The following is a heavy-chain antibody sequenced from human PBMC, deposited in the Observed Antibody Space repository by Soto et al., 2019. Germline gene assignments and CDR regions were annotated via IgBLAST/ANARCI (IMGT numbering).Heavy chain of an antibody. CDR3: AKRPNYDFWSGYYSQFDS. CDR2: ISGSGGST. D-gene: IGHD3-3*01. Sequence: GGSLRLSCAASGFTFSSYAMTWVRQAPGKGLEWVSAISGSGGSTYYADSVKGRFTISRDNSKNTLYLQMNSLRAEDTAVYYCAKRPNYDFWSGYYSQFDSWGQGTLVTVSS. V-gene: IGHV3-23*01. J-gene: IGHJ4*02. CDR1: GFTFSSYA.